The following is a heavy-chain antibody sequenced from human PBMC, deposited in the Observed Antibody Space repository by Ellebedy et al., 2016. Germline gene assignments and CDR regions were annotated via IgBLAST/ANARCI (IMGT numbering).Heavy chain of an antibody. CDR2: IFWNSDYA. V-gene: IGHV3-9*01. J-gene: IGHJ4*02. D-gene: IGHD3/OR15-3a*01. Sequence: SLKISCVGSGFSIDDHAMHWVRHPPGTGLEWDSGIFWNSDYAGYADSVRGRFTISKDKAKNSLYLQMNSLRPDDSALYFCLRDTTAGGLDYWGQGIPVAVSS. CDR3: LRDTTAGGLDY. CDR1: GFSIDDHA.